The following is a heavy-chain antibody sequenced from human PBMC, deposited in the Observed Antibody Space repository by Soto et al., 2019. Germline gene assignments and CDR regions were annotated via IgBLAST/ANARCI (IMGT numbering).Heavy chain of an antibody. CDR2: IYHSGST. J-gene: IGHJ6*02. CDR1: GGSISSSNW. Sequence: QVQLQESGPGLVKPSGTLSLTCAVSGGSISSSNWWSWVRQPPGKGLEWIGEIYHSGSTNYNPSLKSRVTISVDKSKNQFSRKLSSVTAADTAVYYCARAAAAGTDPYYYYGMDVWGQGTTVTVSS. D-gene: IGHD6-13*01. V-gene: IGHV4-4*02. CDR3: ARAAAAGTDPYYYYGMDV.